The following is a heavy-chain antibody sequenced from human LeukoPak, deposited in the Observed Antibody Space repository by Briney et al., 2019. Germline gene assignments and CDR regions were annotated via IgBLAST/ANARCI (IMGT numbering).Heavy chain of an antibody. CDR3: AKAPVWNYYYGLDV. Sequence: GGSLRLSCAGSGFTFSSNPLSWVRQAPGKGLEWVSAISGSGGNTYYADSVKGRFTISRENSNNTLYLHMDSLRAEDTAVYYCAKAPVWNYYYGLDVWGQGTTVTVSS. D-gene: IGHD2-21*01. CDR1: GFTFSSNP. V-gene: IGHV3-23*01. CDR2: ISGSGGNT. J-gene: IGHJ6*02.